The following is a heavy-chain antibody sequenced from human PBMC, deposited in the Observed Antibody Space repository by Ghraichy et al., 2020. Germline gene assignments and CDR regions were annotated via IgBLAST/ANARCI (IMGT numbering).Heavy chain of an antibody. CDR1: GGSFSGYY. V-gene: IGHV4-34*01. D-gene: IGHD2-2*01. CDR3: ARAGNIVVVPAAPMNWFDP. Sequence: SETLSLTCAVYGGSFSGYYWSWIRQPPGKGLEWIGAINHSGSTNYNPSLKSRVTISVDTSKNQFSLKLSSVTAADTAVYYCARAGNIVVVPAAPMNWFDPWGQGTLVTVSS. J-gene: IGHJ5*02. CDR2: INHSGST.